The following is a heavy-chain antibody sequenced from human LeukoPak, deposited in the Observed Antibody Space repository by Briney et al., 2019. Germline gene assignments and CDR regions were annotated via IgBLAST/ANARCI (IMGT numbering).Heavy chain of an antibody. J-gene: IGHJ4*02. CDR3: ARVVSSSSYRVDY. CDR2: IYHSGST. CDR1: GDSITSSGYY. Sequence: SQTLSLTCSVSGDSITSSGYYWSWFRQPSGKGLEWIGYIYHSGSTYYNPSLKSRVTISVDRSKNQFSLKLSSVTAADTAVYYCARVVSSSSYRVDYWGQGTLVTVSS. D-gene: IGHD6-6*01. V-gene: IGHV4-30-2*01.